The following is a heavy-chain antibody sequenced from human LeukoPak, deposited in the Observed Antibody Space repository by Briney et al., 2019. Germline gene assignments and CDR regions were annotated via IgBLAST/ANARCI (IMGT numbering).Heavy chain of an antibody. Sequence: SVKVSCKASGGTFSSYAIIWVRQAPGQGLEWMGGIIPIFGSAKNAQKFQGRVTITTDESTSTAYMELSSLRSEDTAVYYCARDGAATIESGEVFYYYYMDVWGKGTTVTVSS. CDR1: GGTFSSYA. J-gene: IGHJ6*03. CDR2: IIPIFGSA. V-gene: IGHV1-69*05. D-gene: IGHD5-12*01. CDR3: ARDGAATIESGEVFYYYYMDV.